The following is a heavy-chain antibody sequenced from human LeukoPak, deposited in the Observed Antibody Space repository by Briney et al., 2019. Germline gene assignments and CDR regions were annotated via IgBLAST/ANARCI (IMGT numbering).Heavy chain of an antibody. CDR2: IIPIFGTA. V-gene: IGHV1-69*13. D-gene: IGHD3-3*01. CDR3: ARLTIFGVADYYYMDV. J-gene: IGHJ6*03. Sequence: SVKVSCKASGGTFSSYPISWVRQAPGQGLEWMGGIIPIFGTANYAQKFQGRVTITADESTSTAYMELSSLRSEDTAVYYCARLTIFGVADYYYMDVWGKGTTVTVSS. CDR1: GGTFSSYP.